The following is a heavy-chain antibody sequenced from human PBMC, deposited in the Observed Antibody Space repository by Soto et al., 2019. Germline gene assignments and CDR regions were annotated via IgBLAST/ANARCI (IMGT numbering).Heavy chain of an antibody. V-gene: IGHV4-39*01. CDR2: IYYSGST. CDR1: GGSISSSSYY. D-gene: IGHD1-1*01. J-gene: IGHJ6*02. CDR3: ARHSTTGRRGYYGMDV. Sequence: SETLSLTCTVSGGSISSSSYYWGWIRQPPGKGLEWIGSIYYSGSTYYNPSLKSRVTISVDTSKNQFSLKLSSVTAADTAVYYCARHSTTGRRGYYGMDVWGQGTTVT.